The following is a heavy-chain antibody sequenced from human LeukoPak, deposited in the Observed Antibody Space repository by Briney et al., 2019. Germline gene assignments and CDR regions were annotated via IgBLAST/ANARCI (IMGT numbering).Heavy chain of an antibody. Sequence: SETLSLTCSVSGGSISRYYWSWIRQPAGKGLEWIGRIYSRVSTNYNPSLKSRVTMSVDTSKNQFSLKLSSVTAADTAVYYCARGGGDTSYYYYYMDVWGKGATVTISS. CDR1: GGSISRYY. V-gene: IGHV4-4*07. J-gene: IGHJ6*03. D-gene: IGHD2-21*02. CDR3: ARGGGDTSYYYYYMDV. CDR2: IYSRVST.